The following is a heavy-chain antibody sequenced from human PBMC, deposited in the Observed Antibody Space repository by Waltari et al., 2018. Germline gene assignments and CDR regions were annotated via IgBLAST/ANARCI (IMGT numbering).Heavy chain of an antibody. Sequence: QLQLQESGPGLVKPSETLSLTCTVSGGSISSSSYYWGWICQPPGKGLEWIGSIYYSGRTYNNPSLKRRVTIPVDTSKNQFSLKLSSVTAADTAVYYCASTTVVTRVDYFDYWGQGTLVTVSS. CDR2: IYYSGRT. V-gene: IGHV4-39*01. CDR1: GGSISSSSYY. J-gene: IGHJ4*02. CDR3: ASTTVVTRVDYFDY. D-gene: IGHD4-17*01.